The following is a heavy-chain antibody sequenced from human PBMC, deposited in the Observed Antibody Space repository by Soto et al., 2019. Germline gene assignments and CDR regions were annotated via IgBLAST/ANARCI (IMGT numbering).Heavy chain of an antibody. Sequence: ASVKVSCKASGYTFTSYGISWARQAPGQGLEWMGWISAYNGNTNYAQKLQGRVTMTTDTSTSTAYMELRSLRSDDTAVYYCARDRIAAAGTAHGVYYYYYGMDVWGQGTTVTVSS. V-gene: IGHV1-18*01. CDR2: ISAYNGNT. J-gene: IGHJ6*02. CDR3: ARDRIAAAGTAHGVYYYYYGMDV. D-gene: IGHD6-13*01. CDR1: GYTFTSYG.